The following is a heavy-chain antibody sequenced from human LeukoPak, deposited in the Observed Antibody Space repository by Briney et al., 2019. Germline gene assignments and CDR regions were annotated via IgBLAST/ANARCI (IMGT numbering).Heavy chain of an antibody. V-gene: IGHV3-30*18. CDR1: GFTFSSYG. Sequence: GRSLRLSCAASGFTFSSYGMHWVRQAPGKGLEWVAVISYDGSNKYYADSVKGRFTISRDNSKNTLYLQMNSLRAEDTAVYYCAKCGYSSGWPLDYWGQGTLVTVSS. CDR2: ISYDGSNK. J-gene: IGHJ4*02. D-gene: IGHD6-19*01. CDR3: AKCGYSSGWPLDY.